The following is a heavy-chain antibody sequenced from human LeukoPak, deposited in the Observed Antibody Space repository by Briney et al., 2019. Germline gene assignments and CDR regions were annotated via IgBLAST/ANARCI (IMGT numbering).Heavy chain of an antibody. CDR3: AREYPMTTVTTGDY. D-gene: IGHD4-17*01. Sequence: GGSLRLSCAASGFTFSSYAMHWVRQAPGKGLEWVAVISYDGSNKYYADSVKGRFTISRDNSKNTLYLQMNSLRAEDTAVYYCAREYPMTTVTTGDYWGQGTLVTVSS. J-gene: IGHJ4*02. V-gene: IGHV3-30-3*01. CDR1: GFTFSSYA. CDR2: ISYDGSNK.